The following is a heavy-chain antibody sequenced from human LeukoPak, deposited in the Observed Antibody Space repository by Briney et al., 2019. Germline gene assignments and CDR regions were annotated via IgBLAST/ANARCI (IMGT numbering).Heavy chain of an antibody. V-gene: IGHV3-30*04. D-gene: IGHD6-13*01. J-gene: IGHJ5*02. CDR3: ASGYSSSPFDP. CDR1: GFTFSSYA. Sequence: AGGSLRLSCAASGFTFSSYAMHWVRQAPGKGLEWVAVISYDGSNKYYADSVKGRFTISRDNSKNTLYLQMNSLRAEDTAVYYCASGYSSSPFDPWGQGTLVTVSS. CDR2: ISYDGSNK.